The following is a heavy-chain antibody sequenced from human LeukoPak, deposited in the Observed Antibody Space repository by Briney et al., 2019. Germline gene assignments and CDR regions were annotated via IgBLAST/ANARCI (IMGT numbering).Heavy chain of an antibody. J-gene: IGHJ3*02. D-gene: IGHD1-26*01. CDR2: IYYSGST. V-gene: IGHV4-31*03. CDR1: GGSISSGGYY. Sequence: SETLSLTCTVSGGSISSGGYYWSWIRQHPGKGLEWIGYIYYSGSTYYNPSLKSRVTISVDTSKNQFSLKLSSVTAADTAVYYSARGSRLVGAFDAFDIWGQGTMVTVSS. CDR3: ARGSRLVGAFDAFDI.